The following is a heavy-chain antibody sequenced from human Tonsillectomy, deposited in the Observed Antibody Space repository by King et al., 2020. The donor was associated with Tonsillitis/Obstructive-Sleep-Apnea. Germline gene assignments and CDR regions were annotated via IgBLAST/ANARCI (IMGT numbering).Heavy chain of an antibody. J-gene: IGHJ2*01. CDR2: IWYDGNNK. Sequence: VQLVESGGGVVQPGRSLRLSCAASGFSFSSYGMHWVRQAPGKGLEWVAVIWYDGNNKNYADSVKGRFTIYSDNSKNMLYLQMNSLRAEDTAVYYCARALENGYFDLWGRGTLVTVSS. V-gene: IGHV3-33*01. CDR3: ARALENGYFDL. CDR1: GFSFSSYG.